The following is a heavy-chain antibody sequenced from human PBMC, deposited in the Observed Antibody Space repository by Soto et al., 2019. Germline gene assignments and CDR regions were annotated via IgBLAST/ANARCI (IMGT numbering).Heavy chain of an antibody. J-gene: IGHJ4*02. Sequence: QVQLVQSGAEVKKPGSSVKVSCKASGGTFSPYTINWVRQAPGQGLEWMGRIIPFHGVTNYAQKFQARATITADKSTSTAYMELSGLRFEDTAMYYCTRDWESTVSTWSFGGFWGRGTLGTVSS. CDR3: TRDWESTVSTWSFGGF. CDR2: IIPFHGVT. D-gene: IGHD3-10*01. CDR1: GGTFSPYT. V-gene: IGHV1-69*08.